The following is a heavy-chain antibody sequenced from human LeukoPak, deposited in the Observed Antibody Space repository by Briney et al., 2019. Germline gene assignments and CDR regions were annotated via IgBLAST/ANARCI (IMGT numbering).Heavy chain of an antibody. J-gene: IGHJ4*02. CDR2: INHSGST. CDR3: ARGLSLGWVDY. V-gene: IGHV4-34*01. Sequence: PSETLSLTCAVYGGSFSDYYWTWIRQPPGKGLEWIGEINHSGSTNYNPSLKSRVTISVDTSKNQFSLKLSSVTAADTAVYYCARGLSLGWVDYWGQGTLVTVSS. CDR1: GGSFSDYY. D-gene: IGHD6-19*01.